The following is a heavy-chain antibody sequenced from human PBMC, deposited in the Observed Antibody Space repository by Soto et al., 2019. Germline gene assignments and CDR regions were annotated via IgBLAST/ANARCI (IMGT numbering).Heavy chain of an antibody. V-gene: IGHV4-30-2*01. J-gene: IGHJ4*02. Sequence: PSETLCLTCAVSGGSISSGGYSWSWLRQPPGKGLEWIGYIYHSGSTYYNPSLKSRVTISVDRSKNQFSLKLSSVTAADTAVYYCARGNVVAIDYWGQGTLVTVSS. D-gene: IGHD2-21*01. CDR1: GGSISSGGYS. CDR2: IYHSGST. CDR3: ARGNVVAIDY.